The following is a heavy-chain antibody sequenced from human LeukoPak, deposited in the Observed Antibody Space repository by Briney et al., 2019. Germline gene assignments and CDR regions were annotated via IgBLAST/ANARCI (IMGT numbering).Heavy chain of an antibody. D-gene: IGHD1-26*01. CDR1: GFTFSSYW. Sequence: GGSLRLSCAASGFTFSSYWMHWVRQAPGKGLVWVSRTNSDGSSTSYADSVKGRFTISRDNAKNTLYLQMNSLRAEDTAVYYCARVLDGVGATRSFDYWGQGTLVTVSS. CDR3: ARVLDGVGATRSFDY. V-gene: IGHV3-74*01. J-gene: IGHJ4*02. CDR2: TNSDGSST.